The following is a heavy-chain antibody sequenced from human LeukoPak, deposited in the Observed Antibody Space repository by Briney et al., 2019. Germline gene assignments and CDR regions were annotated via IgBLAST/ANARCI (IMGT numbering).Heavy chain of an antibody. D-gene: IGHD4-17*01. J-gene: IGHJ5*02. V-gene: IGHV4-34*01. CDR1: GGSFSGYY. Sequence: SETLSLTCALYGGSFSGYYWSWIRQPPGKGLEWIGEINHSGSTNYNPSLKSRVTISVDTSKNQFSLKLSSVTAADTAVYYCAGDDYGDYVGWFDPWGQGTLVTVSS. CDR3: AGDDYGDYVGWFDP. CDR2: INHSGST.